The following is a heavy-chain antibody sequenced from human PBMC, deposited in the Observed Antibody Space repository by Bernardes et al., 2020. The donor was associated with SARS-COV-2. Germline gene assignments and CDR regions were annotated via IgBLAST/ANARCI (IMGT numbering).Heavy chain of an antibody. D-gene: IGHD4-17*01. Sequence: GGSLNPSLEASGFTFISYPMSWVRQPPGKGREWVSAISGLGVTTYYADPVKARFTISRDNSKNTLYLQMNSLRPEDTALYYCAKDGARGDYGDPRYWYFDLWGRGTLVTVSS. CDR1: GFTFISYP. V-gene: IGHV3-23*01. CDR2: ISGLGVTT. J-gene: IGHJ2*01. CDR3: AKDGARGDYGDPRYWYFDL.